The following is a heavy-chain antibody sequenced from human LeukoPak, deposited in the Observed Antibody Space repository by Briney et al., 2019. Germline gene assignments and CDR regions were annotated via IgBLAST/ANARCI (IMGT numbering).Heavy chain of an antibody. Sequence: SETLSLTCTVPGGSISSGSYYWSWIRQPAGKGLEWIGRIYTSGSTNYNPSLKSRVTISVDTSKNQFSLKLSSVTAADTAVYYCARVTPLGRFGEYDRGFDYWGQGTLVTVSS. CDR3: ARVTPLGRFGEYDRGFDY. D-gene: IGHD3-10*01. J-gene: IGHJ4*02. CDR1: GGSISSGSYY. V-gene: IGHV4-61*02. CDR2: IYTSGST.